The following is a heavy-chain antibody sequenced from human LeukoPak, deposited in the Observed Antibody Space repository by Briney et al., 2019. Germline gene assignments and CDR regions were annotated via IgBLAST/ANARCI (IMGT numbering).Heavy chain of an antibody. CDR2: ISSSGSTI. CDR3: AREVIRGGSYYYYYMDV. J-gene: IGHJ6*03. CDR1: GFTFSSYE. D-gene: IGHD1-26*01. Sequence: GGSLRLSCAASGFTFSSYEMNWVRRAPGKGLEWVSYISSSGSTIYYADSVKGRFTISRDNAKNSLYPQMNSLRAEDTAVYYCAREVIRGGSYYYYYMDVWGKGTTVTVSS. V-gene: IGHV3-48*03.